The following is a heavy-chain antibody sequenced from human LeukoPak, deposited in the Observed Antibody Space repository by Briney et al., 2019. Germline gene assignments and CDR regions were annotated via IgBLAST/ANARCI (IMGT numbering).Heavy chain of an antibody. CDR3: ARVATEREDFDY. V-gene: IGHV1-69*01. CDR2: IIPIFGTA. CDR1: GGTFSSYA. D-gene: IGHD5-12*01. Sequence: SVKVSCKASGGTFSSYAISWVRQAPGQGLEWMGGIIPIFGTANYAQKFQGRVTVTADESSSTAYMELSSLRSEDTAVDYCARVATEREDFDYWGREPWSPSPQ. J-gene: IGHJ4*02.